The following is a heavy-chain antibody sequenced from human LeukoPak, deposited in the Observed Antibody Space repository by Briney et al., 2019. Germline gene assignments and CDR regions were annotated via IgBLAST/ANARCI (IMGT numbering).Heavy chain of an antibody. CDR3: ARGDYGEPFDY. D-gene: IGHD4-17*01. V-gene: IGHV4-59*01. CDR2: IYYSGST. Sequence: SETLSLTCTVSGGSISSYYWSWIRQPPGKGLEWIGYIYYSGSTNYNPSLKSRVTISVDTSKNQFSLKLSSVVAADTAVYYCARGDYGEPFDYWGQGTLVTVSS. J-gene: IGHJ4*02. CDR1: GGSISSYY.